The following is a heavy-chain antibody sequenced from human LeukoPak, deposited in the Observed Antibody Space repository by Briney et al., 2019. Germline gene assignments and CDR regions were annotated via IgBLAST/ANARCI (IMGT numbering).Heavy chain of an antibody. Sequence: GASVKVSCKASGYTFTSYYMHWVRQAPGQGLEWMGIINPSGGSTSYAQKFQGRVTMTRDTSTSTVYMELSSLRSEDTAVYYCARGRFLEWSHGRGYYYYMDVWGKGTTVTVSS. CDR1: GYTFTSYY. J-gene: IGHJ6*03. CDR2: INPSGGST. CDR3: ARGRFLEWSHGRGYYYYMDV. D-gene: IGHD3-3*01. V-gene: IGHV1-46*01.